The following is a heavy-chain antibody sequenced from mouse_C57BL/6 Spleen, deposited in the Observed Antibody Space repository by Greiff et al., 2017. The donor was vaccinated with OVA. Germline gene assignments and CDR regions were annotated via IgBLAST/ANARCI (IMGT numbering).Heavy chain of an antibody. CDR2: IYPGDGDT. CDR3: AGNGDGYYVDY. D-gene: IGHD2-3*01. Sequence: QVQLQQSGPELVKPGASVKISCKASGYAFSSYWMNWVKQRPGKGLEWIGRIYPGDGDTNYNGKFKGKATLTADKSSSTAYLQLSSLTSEDSAVDFCAGNGDGYYVDYWGQGTTLTVSS. CDR1: GYAFSSYW. J-gene: IGHJ2*01. V-gene: IGHV1-82*01.